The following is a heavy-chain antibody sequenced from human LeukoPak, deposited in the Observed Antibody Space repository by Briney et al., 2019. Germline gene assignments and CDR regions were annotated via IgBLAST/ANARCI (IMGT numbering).Heavy chain of an antibody. Sequence: GGSLRLSCAASGFTFSSYWMHWVRQAPGKGLVWVSRIDSDGSTTSYADSVKGRFTISRDNAKNTLYLQMNSLRAEDTAVYYCARDEQHPVPFDYWGQGTLVTVSS. D-gene: IGHD6-13*01. CDR3: ARDEQHPVPFDY. CDR2: IDSDGSTT. CDR1: GFTFSSYW. V-gene: IGHV3-74*01. J-gene: IGHJ4*02.